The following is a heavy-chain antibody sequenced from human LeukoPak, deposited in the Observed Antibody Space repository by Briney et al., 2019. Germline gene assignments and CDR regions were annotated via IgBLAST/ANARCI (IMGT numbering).Heavy chain of an antibody. CDR2: ITGSGDST. D-gene: IGHD3-22*01. V-gene: IGHV3-23*01. Sequence: GGSLRLSCAASGLTFSNYAMNRVRQAPGKGLDWVSSITGSGDSTYYADSVKGRFTISRDNSRNTLYLQMNSLRAEDTAVYYCATLIHYDSSDYPFDYWGQGALVTVSS. J-gene: IGHJ4*02. CDR3: ATLIHYDSSDYPFDY. CDR1: GLTFSNYA.